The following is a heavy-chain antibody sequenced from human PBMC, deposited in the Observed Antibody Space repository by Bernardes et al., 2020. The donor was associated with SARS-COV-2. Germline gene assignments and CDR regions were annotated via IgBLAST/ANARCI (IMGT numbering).Heavy chain of an antibody. Sequence: GGSLRVWCAASGFTFSNCGMSWVRQVPGKGLEWVANRKKDGSEKYYVDSVKGRFTISRDNAQNALYLQVGSLRAEDAAVYYCASGGVHFGWGSYAEHLQNWGQGTLVIVSS. D-gene: IGHD3-10*01. CDR2: RKKDGSEK. J-gene: IGHJ1*01. V-gene: IGHV3-7*01. CDR3: ASGGVHFGWGSYAEHLQN. CDR1: GFTFSNCG.